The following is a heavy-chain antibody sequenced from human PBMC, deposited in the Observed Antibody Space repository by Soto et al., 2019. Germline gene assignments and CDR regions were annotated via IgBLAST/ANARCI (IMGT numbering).Heavy chain of an antibody. V-gene: IGHV4-31*03. Sequence: QVQLQESGTGLVKPSQTLSLTCTVSGGSISRGGYYWIWTRQHPGKGLEWIGYIYYSGSTHYNPSLMSRVTISVDTSKNQFSLKLSSVTDAVTAVYYCARALTTVTLFDPWGQGTLVTVSS. D-gene: IGHD4-17*01. CDR3: ARALTTVTLFDP. J-gene: IGHJ5*02. CDR1: GGSISRGGYY. CDR2: IYYSGST.